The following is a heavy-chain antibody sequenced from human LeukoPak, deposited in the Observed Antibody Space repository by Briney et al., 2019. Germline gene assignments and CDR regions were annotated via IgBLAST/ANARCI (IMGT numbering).Heavy chain of an antibody. CDR3: AKDIAPMYYYDSSGYYGDY. Sequence: PGGSLRLSCAASGFTFSSYGMHWVRQAPGKGLEWVAFIRYDGSNKYYADSVKGRFTISRDNSKNTLYLQMNSLRAEDKAVYYCAKDIAPMYYYDSSGYYGDYWGQGTLVTVSS. D-gene: IGHD3-22*01. V-gene: IGHV3-30*02. J-gene: IGHJ4*02. CDR2: IRYDGSNK. CDR1: GFTFSSYG.